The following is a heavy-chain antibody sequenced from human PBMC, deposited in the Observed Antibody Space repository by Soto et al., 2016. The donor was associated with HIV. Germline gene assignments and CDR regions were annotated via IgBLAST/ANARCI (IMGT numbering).Heavy chain of an antibody. V-gene: IGHV1-18*01. CDR2: ISAYNGNT. J-gene: IGHJ4*02. Sequence: QVQLAQSGAEVKKPGASVKVSCKASGYTLTSYGISWVRQAPGQGLEWMGWISAYNGNTNYAQKFQGRVTMTTDTSTTTAYMELRSLRSDDTAVYYCAREARYYYDSSGYPLGYWGQGTLVTVSS. CDR3: AREARYYYDSSGYPLGY. CDR1: GYTLTSYG. D-gene: IGHD3-22*01.